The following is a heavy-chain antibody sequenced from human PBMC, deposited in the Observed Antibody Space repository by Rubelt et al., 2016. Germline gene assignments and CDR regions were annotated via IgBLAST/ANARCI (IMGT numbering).Heavy chain of an antibody. V-gene: IGHV4-61*03. CDR3: ARSGSRLNWFDP. CDR1: GGSAASGSYC. D-gene: IGHD3-3*01. CDR2: IFNGGTA. Sequence: QVQLQESGPGLVRPSETLALTCTVSGGSAASGSYCWSWLRQPPGKGLEWIAYIFNGGTANYNPSLKSRVTLSLDTSKNHFSLTLGSVGVGDTAVDYCARSGSRLNWFDPWGQGTLVTVSS. J-gene: IGHJ5*02.